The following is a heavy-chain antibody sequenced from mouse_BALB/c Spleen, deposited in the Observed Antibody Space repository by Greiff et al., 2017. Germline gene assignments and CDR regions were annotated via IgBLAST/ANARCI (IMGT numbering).Heavy chain of an antibody. CDR2: IRNKANGYTT. J-gene: IGHJ1*01. D-gene: IGHD2-3*01. CDR3: ARSRDGYYVVFDV. CDR1: GFTFTDYY. V-gene: IGHV7-3*02. Sequence: EVQVVESGGGLVQPGGSLRLSCATSGFTFTDYYMSWVRQPPGKALEWLGFIRNKANGYTTEYSASVKGRFTISRDNSQSILYLQMNTLRAEDSATYYCARSRDGYYVVFDVWGAGTTVTVSS.